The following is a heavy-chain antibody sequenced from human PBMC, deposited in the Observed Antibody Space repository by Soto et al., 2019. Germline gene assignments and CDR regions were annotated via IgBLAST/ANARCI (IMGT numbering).Heavy chain of an antibody. CDR1: GFTFSSYG. CDR2: ISYDGSNK. Sequence: QVQLVESGGGVVQPGRSLRLSCAASGFTFSSYGMHWVRQAPGKGLEWVAVISYDGSNKYYADSVKGRFTISRDNSKNALYLQMNSLRAEDTAAYYCAKGQVTVVTPGYCQPWGQGTLVAVSS. D-gene: IGHD2-21*02. J-gene: IGHJ1*01. CDR3: AKGQVTVVTPGYCQP. V-gene: IGHV3-30*18.